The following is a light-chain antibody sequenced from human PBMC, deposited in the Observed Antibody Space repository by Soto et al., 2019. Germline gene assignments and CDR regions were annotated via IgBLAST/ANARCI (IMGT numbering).Light chain of an antibody. CDR1: QSISSY. CDR3: LLDYAYFWA. Sequence: IQMTQSPSSLSASVVDRVTITCRTSQSISSYLNWYQQKPGKVPKLPIYAASTLQSGVPSRFSGSGSGRDFTLTISSLQPEDFATYYCLLDYAYFWAFGQGTKVDIK. V-gene: IGKV1-6*01. J-gene: IGKJ1*01. CDR2: AAS.